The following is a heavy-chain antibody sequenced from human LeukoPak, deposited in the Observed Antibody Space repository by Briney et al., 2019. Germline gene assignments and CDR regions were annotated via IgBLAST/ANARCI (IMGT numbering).Heavy chain of an antibody. V-gene: IGHV3-9*01. CDR2: ISWNSGSI. Sequence: GRSLTLSCAASGFTFDDYAMHWVRQAPGKGLELVSGISWNSGSIGYADSVKGRFTISRDNAKNSLYLQMNSLRAEDTALYYCAKGHDSSGYSGDYWGQGTLVTVSS. CDR1: GFTFDDYA. D-gene: IGHD3-22*01. J-gene: IGHJ4*02. CDR3: AKGHDSSGYSGDY.